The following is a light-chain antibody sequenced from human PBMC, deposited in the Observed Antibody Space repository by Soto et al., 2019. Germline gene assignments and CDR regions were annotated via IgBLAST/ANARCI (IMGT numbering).Light chain of an antibody. V-gene: IGKV1-33*01. J-gene: IGKJ1*01. CDR1: QDISNY. CDR3: QQYNDNSPWT. CDR2: DAS. Sequence: DIQMTQSPSSLSASVGDRVTITCQASQDISNYLNWYQQKPGKAPNLLIYDASNLENGVPSRFSGSGSGTEFTLTISSLQPDDFATYYCQQYNDNSPWTFGQGTKVDIK.